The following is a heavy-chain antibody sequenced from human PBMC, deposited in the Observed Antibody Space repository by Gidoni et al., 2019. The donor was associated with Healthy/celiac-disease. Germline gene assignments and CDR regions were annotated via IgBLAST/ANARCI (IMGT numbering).Heavy chain of an antibody. CDR3: ARDGAGDSSGTGWFDP. J-gene: IGHJ5*02. CDR2: IYSGGST. V-gene: IGHV3-53*01. Sequence: EVQLVESGGGLIQPGGSLRLSGAASGFTVSSNYMSWVRQAPGKGLEWVSVIYSGGSTYYADSVKGRFTISRDNSKNTLYLQMNSLRAEDTAVYYCARDGAGDSSGTGWFDPWGQGTLVTVSS. D-gene: IGHD7-27*01. CDR1: GFTVSSNY.